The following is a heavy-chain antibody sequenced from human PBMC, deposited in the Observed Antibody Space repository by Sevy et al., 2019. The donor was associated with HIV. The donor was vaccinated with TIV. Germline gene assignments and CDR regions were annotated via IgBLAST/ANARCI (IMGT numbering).Heavy chain of an antibody. Sequence: SETLSLTCTVSGDSISSNKYYWAWIRQPPGKGLEWIGSISYGGSTYYNPSLQSRVTLSVDTCKNQFSLNLSSVTAAYTAKYYCARRVAAAGQGNEYFQHWGRGTLVSVSS. D-gene: IGHD6-13*01. CDR1: GDSISSNKYY. V-gene: IGHV4-39*01. J-gene: IGHJ1*01. CDR3: ARRVAAAGQGNEYFQH. CDR2: ISYGGST.